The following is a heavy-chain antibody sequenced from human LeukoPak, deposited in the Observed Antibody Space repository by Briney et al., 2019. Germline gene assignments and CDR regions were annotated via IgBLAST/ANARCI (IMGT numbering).Heavy chain of an antibody. CDR3: AKDPQWLVGFDY. J-gene: IGHJ4*02. V-gene: IGHV3-30*18. CDR2: MSYDGSNK. D-gene: IGHD6-19*01. CDR1: GFTFSSYG. Sequence: GGSLRLSCAASGFTFSSYGMHWVRQAPGKGLEWVAVMSYDGSNKYYADSVKGRFTISRDNSKNTLYLQMNSLRAEDTAVYYCAKDPQWLVGFDYWGQGTLVTVSS.